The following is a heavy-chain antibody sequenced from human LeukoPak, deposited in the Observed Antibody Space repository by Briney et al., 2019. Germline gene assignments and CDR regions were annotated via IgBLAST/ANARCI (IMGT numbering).Heavy chain of an antibody. CDR2: INPNSGGT. D-gene: IGHD6-19*01. CDR3: ARGSREIIAVAGNEGAFDF. CDR1: GYTFTGYY. Sequence: ASVKVSCTVSGYTFTGYYMHWVRQAPGQGLEWMGWINPNSGGTNYAQKFQGRVTMTRDTSISTAYMELSRLRSDDTAVYYCARGSREIIAVAGNEGAFDFWGQGTMVTVSS. V-gene: IGHV1-2*02. J-gene: IGHJ3*01.